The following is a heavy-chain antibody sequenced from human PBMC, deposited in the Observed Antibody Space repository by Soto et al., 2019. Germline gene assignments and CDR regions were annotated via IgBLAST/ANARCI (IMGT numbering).Heavy chain of an antibody. J-gene: IGHJ6*02. CDR2: ISAYNGNT. Sequence: QVQLVQSGAEVKKPGASVKVSCKASGFTFTTYGSTWVRQAPGQGFEWMGWISAYNGNTNDAQKFQGRGTMTTDTSTSTVYLELSSLTSDGTAVYCCAGGGRDGMDVWGQGTTVTLSS. CDR1: GFTFTTYG. CDR3: AGGGRDGMDV. D-gene: IGHD3-10*01. V-gene: IGHV1-18*01.